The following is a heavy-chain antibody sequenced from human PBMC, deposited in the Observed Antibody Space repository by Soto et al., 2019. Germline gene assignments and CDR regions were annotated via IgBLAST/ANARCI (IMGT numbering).Heavy chain of an antibody. Sequence: QVQLVQSGAEVKKPGSSVKVSCKASGVTFSSATISWVRQAPGQGLEWVGGIIPLFGTANYAKKFQGRVTITADESTSTLYIELSSLRSDDTAVYYCATELGANPASPFDSWGQGTLVTVSS. CDR3: ATELGANPASPFDS. CDR2: IIPLFGTA. J-gene: IGHJ4*02. V-gene: IGHV1-69*01. CDR1: GVTFSSAT. D-gene: IGHD2-15*01.